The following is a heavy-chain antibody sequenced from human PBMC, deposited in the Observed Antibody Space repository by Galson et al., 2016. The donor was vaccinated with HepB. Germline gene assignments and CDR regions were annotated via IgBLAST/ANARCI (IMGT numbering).Heavy chain of an antibody. Sequence: SETLSLTCAVSGGSISTSNWWSWVRQPPGKGLEWIASFSYGRYTYYNSSLKSRVTVSVDTTKSQLSLKLTSVTAADTAIYYCARGAVAGRMSWFDPWGQGTLVTVSS. CDR3: ARGAVAGRMSWFDP. V-gene: IGHV4-39*01. D-gene: IGHD6-19*01. CDR1: GGSISTSNW. CDR2: FSYGRYT. J-gene: IGHJ5*02.